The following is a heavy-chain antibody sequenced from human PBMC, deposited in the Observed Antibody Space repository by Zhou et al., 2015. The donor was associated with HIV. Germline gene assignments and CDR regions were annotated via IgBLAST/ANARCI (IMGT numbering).Heavy chain of an antibody. V-gene: IGHV1-69*01. Sequence: QVQLVQSGAEVKKPGSSVKVSCKASGGTFSSYAISWVRQAPGQGLEWMGGIIPIFGTANYAQKFQGRVTITADESTSTAYMELSSLRSEDTAVYYCARRLGYCSGGSCHYYYYGMDVWGQGTTVTVSS. CDR3: ARRLGYCSGGSCHYYYYGMDV. CDR1: GGTFSSYA. D-gene: IGHD2-15*01. J-gene: IGHJ6*02. CDR2: IIPIFGTA.